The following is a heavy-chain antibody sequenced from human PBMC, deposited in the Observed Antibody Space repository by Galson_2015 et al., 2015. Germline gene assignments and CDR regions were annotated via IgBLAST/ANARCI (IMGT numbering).Heavy chain of an antibody. D-gene: IGHD5-24*01. J-gene: IGHJ4*02. CDR2: INAGNGNT. V-gene: IGHV1-3*01. CDR3: ARAYVMATISPFGY. Sequence: SVKVSCKASGYTFTSYAMHWVRQAPGQRLEWMGWINAGNGNTKYSQKFQGRVTITRDTSASTAYMELSSLRSEDTAVYYCARAYVMATISPFGYWGQGTLVTVSS. CDR1: GYTFTSYA.